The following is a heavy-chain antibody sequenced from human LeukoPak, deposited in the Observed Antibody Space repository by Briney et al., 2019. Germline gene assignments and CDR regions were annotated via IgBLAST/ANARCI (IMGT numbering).Heavy chain of an antibody. CDR2: ISSSSSYI. D-gene: IGHD4-11*01. CDR3: AKGSNYGYYYYMDV. Sequence: GGSLRLSCAASGFTFSSYSMNWVRQAPGKGLEWVSSISSSSSYIYYADSVKGRFTISRDNSKNTLYLQMNSLRAEDTAVYYCAKGSNYGYYYYMDVWGKGTTVTVSS. J-gene: IGHJ6*03. CDR1: GFTFSSYS. V-gene: IGHV3-21*04.